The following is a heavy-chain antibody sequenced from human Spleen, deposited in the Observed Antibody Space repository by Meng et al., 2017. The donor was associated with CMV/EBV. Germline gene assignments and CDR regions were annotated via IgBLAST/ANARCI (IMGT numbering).Heavy chain of an antibody. J-gene: IGHJ6*02. V-gene: IGHV3-30-3*01. D-gene: IGHD4-17*01. CDR3: ARDGGDYYYGMDV. Sequence: GESLKISCAASGFTLSSYAIHWVRQAPGKGLEWVAIISYDGTNKHYTDSVKGRFSMSRDNTKKTLYLQMNSLRAEDTAVYYCARDGGDYYYGMDVWGQGTTVTVSS. CDR2: ISYDGTNK. CDR1: GFTLSSYA.